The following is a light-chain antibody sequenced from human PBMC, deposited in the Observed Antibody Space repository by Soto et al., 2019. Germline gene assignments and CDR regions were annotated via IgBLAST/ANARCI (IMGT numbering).Light chain of an antibody. CDR3: QQRIRWPLT. CDR2: DAS. CDR1: QTISTS. J-gene: IGKJ4*01. Sequence: EIVLTQSPVTLSLSPGDRSTLSCRASQTISTSLAWYQQKPGPRPRLLSYDASNRATDIPARFSGSGSGTDFTLTISSLEPEDFAVYYCQQRIRWPLTFGGGTKVDIK. V-gene: IGKV3-11*01.